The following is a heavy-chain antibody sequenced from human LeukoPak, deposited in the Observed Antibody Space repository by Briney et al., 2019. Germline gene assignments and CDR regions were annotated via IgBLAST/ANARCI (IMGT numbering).Heavy chain of an antibody. CDR1: GFTFSRYS. CDR2: ISDGSSYI. Sequence: GGSLRLSCAASGFTFSRYSMNWVRQAPGKGLEWVSSISDGSSYIYYADSAKGRFTISRDNAKNSLYLHMNSLRADDTAVYYCARDHYGSGRYGMDVWGQGTTVTVSS. J-gene: IGHJ6*02. CDR3: ARDHYGSGRYGMDV. V-gene: IGHV3-21*01. D-gene: IGHD3-10*01.